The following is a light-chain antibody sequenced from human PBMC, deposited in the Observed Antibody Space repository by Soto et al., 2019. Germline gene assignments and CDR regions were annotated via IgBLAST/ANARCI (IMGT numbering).Light chain of an antibody. Sequence: VLTQPPSVSGAPGQMVTISCTGSSSNIGAGYDVHWYQQVPGTAPKLLIYGNNNRPSGVPDRFSGSRSGTSASLAITGLQAEDEADYYCQSYDGSLSGSVFGGGTKVTVL. CDR1: SSNIGAGYD. J-gene: IGLJ2*01. CDR3: QSYDGSLSGSV. V-gene: IGLV1-40*01. CDR2: GNN.